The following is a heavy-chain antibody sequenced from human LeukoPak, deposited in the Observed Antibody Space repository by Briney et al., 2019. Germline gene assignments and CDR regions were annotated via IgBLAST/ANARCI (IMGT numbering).Heavy chain of an antibody. CDR2: IYYSGIT. D-gene: IGHD3-10*01. CDR1: GASISNSDRY. V-gene: IGHV4-39*01. Sequence: SETLSLTCTVSGASISNSDRYWGWIRQPPGKGLEWIGSIYYSGITYHNPSLKSRVTISVDTSNNQFSLKMSSVAAADTAVYFCVRHQEGMVRGVLYYMDVWGKGTTVIISS. J-gene: IGHJ6*03. CDR3: VRHQEGMVRGVLYYMDV.